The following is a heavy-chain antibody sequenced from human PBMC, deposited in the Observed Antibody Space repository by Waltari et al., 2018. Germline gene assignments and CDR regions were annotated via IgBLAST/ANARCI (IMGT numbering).Heavy chain of an antibody. J-gene: IGHJ6*02. V-gene: IGHV3-74*01. CDR2: INTGGSGI. D-gene: IGHD1-26*01. CDR3: VGATAYWDV. Sequence: ELQLVESGGGLVQPGGSLRLSCEGSGITLSSYWMHWVRQTPGKGLVWLSRINTGGSGITYADSVKGRFTISRDDSKNTLYLQMNSLRAEDTGVYYCVGATAYWDVWGQGTTVTVSS. CDR1: GITLSSYW.